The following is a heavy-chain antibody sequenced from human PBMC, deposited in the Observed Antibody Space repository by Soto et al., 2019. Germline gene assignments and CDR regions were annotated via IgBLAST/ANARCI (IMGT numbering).Heavy chain of an antibody. V-gene: IGHV3-33*01. D-gene: IGHD5-18*01. CDR1: GFTFISYG. J-gene: IGHJ4*02. Sequence: GGSLRLSCAASGFTFISYGMHWVRKAPGKGLEWVAVIWYDGSNKYYADSVKGRFTISRDNSKNTLYLQMNSLRAEDTAVYYCARGGGYSYEYYFDYWGQGTLVTVSS. CDR2: IWYDGSNK. CDR3: ARGGGYSYEYYFDY.